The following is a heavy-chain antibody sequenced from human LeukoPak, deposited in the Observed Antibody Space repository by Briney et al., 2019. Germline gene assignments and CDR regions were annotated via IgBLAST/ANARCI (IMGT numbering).Heavy chain of an antibody. CDR3: ARDPPSTPIAFDI. Sequence: SVKVSCKASGGTFSSYAISWVRQAPGQGLEWMGRIIPILGIANYAQKFQGRVTITADKSTSTAYMELRSLRSDDTAVYYCARDPPSTPIAFDIWGQGTMVTVSS. CDR1: GGTFSSYA. J-gene: IGHJ3*02. CDR2: IIPILGIA. V-gene: IGHV1-69*04.